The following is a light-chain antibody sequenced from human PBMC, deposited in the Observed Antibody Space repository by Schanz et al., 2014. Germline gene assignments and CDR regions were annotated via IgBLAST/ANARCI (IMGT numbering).Light chain of an antibody. V-gene: IGKV3-20*01. CDR1: RSISSSY. CDR2: GAS. Sequence: EIVLTQSPDTLSLSPGERATLSCRASRSISSSYLAWYQQKPGQAPRLLIYGASSRATGIPDRFSGSGSGTDFTLTISRLEPEDFAVYYCQQYSDSPRTFGQGTEVEIK. J-gene: IGKJ1*01. CDR3: QQYSDSPRT.